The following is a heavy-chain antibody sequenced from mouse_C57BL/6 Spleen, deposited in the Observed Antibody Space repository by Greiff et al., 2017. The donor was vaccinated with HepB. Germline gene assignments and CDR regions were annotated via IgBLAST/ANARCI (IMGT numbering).Heavy chain of an antibody. CDR2: IDPSDSYT. CDR1: GYTFTSYW. CDR3: ARERGWFY. Sequence: QVQLQQPGAELVKPGASVKLSCKASGYTFTSYWMQWVKQRPGQGLEWIGEIDPSDSYTNYNQKFKGKATLTVDTSSSTAYMQLSSLTSEDSAVYYCARERGWFYWGQGTLVTVSA. D-gene: IGHD2-3*01. V-gene: IGHV1-50*01. J-gene: IGHJ3*01.